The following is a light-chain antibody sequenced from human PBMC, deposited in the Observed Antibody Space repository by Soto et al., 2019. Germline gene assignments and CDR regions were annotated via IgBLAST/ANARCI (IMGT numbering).Light chain of an antibody. CDR1: QTVSSSY. J-gene: IGKJ1*01. V-gene: IGKV3-20*01. CDR3: QQYDSSPRT. Sequence: EIVLTQSPGTLSLSPGERASLSCRASQTVSSSYLAWYQQKPGQAPRLLIYGTSHRAAGIPDRFSGSGSGTDFTLTISRLEPEDFAVYWCQQYDSSPRTFGQGTKVDIK. CDR2: GTS.